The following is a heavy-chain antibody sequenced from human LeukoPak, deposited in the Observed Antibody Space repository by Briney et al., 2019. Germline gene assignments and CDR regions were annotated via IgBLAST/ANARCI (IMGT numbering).Heavy chain of an antibody. D-gene: IGHD6-19*01. CDR2: ILGTGSST. Sequence: GGSLRLSCGASGFTFSSDAMAWVRQAPGKGLGWVAAILGTGSSTYYADSVKVRFTISRDNSKSTLYLQMNSLRAEDTAVSYCAKAAGYSSGWPFEYWGQGTLVTVSS. V-gene: IGHV3-23*01. CDR1: GFTFSSDA. J-gene: IGHJ4*02. CDR3: AKAAGYSSGWPFEY.